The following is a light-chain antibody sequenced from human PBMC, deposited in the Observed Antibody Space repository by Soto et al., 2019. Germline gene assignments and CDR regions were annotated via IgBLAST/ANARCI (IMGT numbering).Light chain of an antibody. J-gene: IGKJ1*01. CDR3: QQYVRSPPSWT. V-gene: IGKV3-20*01. CDR1: QSVSSSY. CDR2: DSS. Sequence: ETVLTQSPGTLSLSPGERATLSCRASQSVSSSYLAWYQQKPGQAPRLLIYDSSSRATGIPDRFSGSGSGSGFTLTISRLEPEDVAVYVCQQYVRSPPSWTFGQGTKVEIK.